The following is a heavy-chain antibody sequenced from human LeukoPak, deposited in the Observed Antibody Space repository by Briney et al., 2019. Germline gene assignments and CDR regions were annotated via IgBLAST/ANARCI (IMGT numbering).Heavy chain of an antibody. J-gene: IGHJ4*02. CDR1: GFTFSSYW. CDR3: ARAGSGPTSGYYYFDY. Sequence: GGSLRLSRAASGFTFSSYWMSWVRQAPGKGLEWVASIKQDGSEKYYVDSVKGRFTISRDNAKNSLYLQMNSLRAEDTAVYYCARAGSGPTSGYYYFDYWGQGTLVTVSS. V-gene: IGHV3-7*01. D-gene: IGHD6-19*01. CDR2: IKQDGSEK.